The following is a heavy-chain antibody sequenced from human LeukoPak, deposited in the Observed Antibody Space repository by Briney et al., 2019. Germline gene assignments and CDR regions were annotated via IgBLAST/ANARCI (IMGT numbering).Heavy chain of an antibody. CDR3: ARACQRWLQSGNSFDY. D-gene: IGHD5-24*01. Sequence: ASVKVSCKASGYTFTSYDINWVRQATGQGLEWMGWMNPNSGNTGYAQKFQGRVTITRNTSISTPYMELSSLRSEDTAVYYCARACQRWLQSGNSFDYWGQGTLVTVSS. CDR1: GYTFTSYD. J-gene: IGHJ4*02. V-gene: IGHV1-8*03. CDR2: MNPNSGNT.